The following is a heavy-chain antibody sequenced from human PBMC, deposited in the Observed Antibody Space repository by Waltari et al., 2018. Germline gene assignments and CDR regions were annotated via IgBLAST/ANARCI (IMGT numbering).Heavy chain of an antibody. CDR3: ARGWGSGYYRPHYFDY. V-gene: IGHV4-34*01. Sequence: QVQLQQWGAGLLKASETLSLTCAVYGGSFSDFYWPWIRQPPGKGLEWIGEVNHSGTTNYNPSLKSRVTISVDTSKNQFSLKLTSVTAADTAVYYCARGWGSGYYRPHYFDYWGQGTLVTVSS. CDR2: VNHSGTT. CDR1: GGSFSDFY. J-gene: IGHJ4*02. D-gene: IGHD3-22*01.